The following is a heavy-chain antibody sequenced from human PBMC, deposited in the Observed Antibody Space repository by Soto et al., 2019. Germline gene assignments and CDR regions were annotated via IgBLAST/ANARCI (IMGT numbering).Heavy chain of an antibody. Sequence: QVQLQESGPGLVKPSDTLSLTCAVSGYSISSSNWWGWIRQPPGKGLEWIGYIYYSGTTYYNPSRKSRVTMSVDTSKNQFSLKLTSVTAVATAVYYCARREIQGPIDYWGQGTLVTVSS. CDR2: IYYSGTT. J-gene: IGHJ4*02. CDR3: ARREIQGPIDY. CDR1: GYSISSSNW. V-gene: IGHV4-28*01. D-gene: IGHD1-26*01.